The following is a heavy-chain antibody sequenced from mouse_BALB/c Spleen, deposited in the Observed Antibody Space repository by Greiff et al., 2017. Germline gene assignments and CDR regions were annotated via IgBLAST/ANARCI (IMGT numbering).Heavy chain of an antibody. CDR3: ARDPGYGTFFDY. V-gene: IGHV2-9*02. D-gene: IGHD2-10*02. CDR2: IWAGGST. J-gene: IGHJ2*01. Sequence: VKLQESGPGLVAPSQSLSITCTASGFSLTSYGVHWVRQPPGKGLEWLGVIWAGGSTNYNSALMSRLSISKDNSKSQVFLKMNSLQTDDTAMYYCARDPGYGTFFDYWGQGTTLTVSA. CDR1: GFSLTSYG.